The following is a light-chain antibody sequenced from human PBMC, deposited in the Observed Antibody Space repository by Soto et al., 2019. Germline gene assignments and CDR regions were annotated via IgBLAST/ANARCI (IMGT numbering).Light chain of an antibody. CDR3: SSYTSIRTLLYV. V-gene: IGLV2-14*01. CDR1: SSDVGGYQY. CDR2: EVS. J-gene: IGLJ1*01. Sequence: QSALTQPASVSGSPGQSVTISCTGTSSDVGGYQYVTWYQQHPGKAPKLIIYEVSNRPSGVSNRFSGSKSGNTASLTISGLQAEDEADYYCSSYTSIRTLLYVVGTGTKLTVL.